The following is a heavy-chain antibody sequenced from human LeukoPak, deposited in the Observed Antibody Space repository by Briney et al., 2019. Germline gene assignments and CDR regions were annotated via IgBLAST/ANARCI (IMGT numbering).Heavy chain of an antibody. CDR3: ARLILTGYSPSDY. J-gene: IGHJ4*02. CDR2: ISSSSSYI. D-gene: IGHD3-9*01. V-gene: IGHV3-21*01. CDR1: GFTFSSYG. Sequence: GGSLRLSCAASGFTFSSYGMNWVRQAPGKGLEWVSSISSSSSYIYYADSVKGRFTISKDNAKNSLYLQMNSLRAEDTAVYYCARLILTGYSPSDYWGQGTLVTVSS.